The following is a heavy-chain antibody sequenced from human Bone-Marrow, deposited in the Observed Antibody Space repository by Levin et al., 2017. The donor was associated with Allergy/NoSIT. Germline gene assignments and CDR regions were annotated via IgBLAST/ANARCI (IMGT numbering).Heavy chain of an antibody. CDR3: ARDDCSDFTGWV. V-gene: IGHV4-61*01. CDR2: ISSSGST. CDR1: GGSVTSETYY. Sequence: PGGSLRLSCTVSGGSVTSETYYWSWIRQPPGKGLEWIGYISSSGSTYYSPSLMSRVTMSVHTSKNQFSLKLSSVTAADTAVYYCARDDCSDFTGWVWGQGFLVTVSS. D-gene: IGHD2-21*02. J-gene: IGHJ4*02.